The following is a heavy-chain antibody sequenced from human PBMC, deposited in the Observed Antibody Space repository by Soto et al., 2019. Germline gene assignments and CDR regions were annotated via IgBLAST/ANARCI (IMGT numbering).Heavy chain of an antibody. D-gene: IGHD3-10*01. CDR2: ISTYTGNT. CDR1: GYTFTNYD. Sequence: QVRLVQSGAEVKKPGASVKVSCKASGYTFTNYDINWVRQAPGQGLEWMGWISTYTGNTNYAQKLQGRVTMTTDTSTSTAYMELRSLRSDDTAVYYCARGYYDGSGRPTPGGMDVWGQGTTVTVSS. CDR3: ARGYYDGSGRPTPGGMDV. J-gene: IGHJ6*02. V-gene: IGHV1-18*01.